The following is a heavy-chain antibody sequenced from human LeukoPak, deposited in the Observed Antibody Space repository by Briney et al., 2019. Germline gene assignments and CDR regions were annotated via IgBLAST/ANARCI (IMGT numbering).Heavy chain of an antibody. CDR3: ARHTMSSSWQYYFDY. Sequence: SETLSLTCTVSGGSISSSSYYWSWIRQPLGKGLEWIGYIYYSGSTNCNPSLKSRVTISVATSKNQFSLELTSVTAADTAVYYCARHTMSSSWQYYFDYWGQGTLVTVAS. J-gene: IGHJ4*02. D-gene: IGHD6-13*01. CDR2: IYYSGST. V-gene: IGHV4-61*05. CDR1: GGSISSSSYY.